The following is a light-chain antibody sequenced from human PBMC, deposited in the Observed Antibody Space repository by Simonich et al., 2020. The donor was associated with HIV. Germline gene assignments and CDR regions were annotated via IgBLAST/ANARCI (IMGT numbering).Light chain of an antibody. CDR3: QQYYSTPYT. Sequence: DIVMTQSPDSLAVSLGERATINCKSSQSVLYSSNNKNYLAWYQPKPGQPPKLLIYWATTRESGVPDPFSGSGSGTDFTLTISSRQAEDGAVYYCQQYYSTPYTFGQGTKLEIK. CDR2: WAT. J-gene: IGKJ2*01. CDR1: QSVLYSSNNKNY. V-gene: IGKV4-1*01.